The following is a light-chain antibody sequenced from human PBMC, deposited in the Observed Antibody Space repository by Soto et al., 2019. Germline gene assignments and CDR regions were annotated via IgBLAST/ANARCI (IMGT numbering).Light chain of an antibody. J-gene: IGLJ1*01. CDR2: DVN. CDR3: CSYAGSYTLV. V-gene: IGLV2-11*01. CDR1: SSDVGGDSY. Sequence: QSVLTHPRSVSGSPGQSVTISCTGTSSDVGGDSYVSWYQQHPGKAPKLMIYDVNKRPSGVPDRFSGSKSGNTASLTISGLQAEDEADYYCCSYAGSYTLVFGTGTKVTVL.